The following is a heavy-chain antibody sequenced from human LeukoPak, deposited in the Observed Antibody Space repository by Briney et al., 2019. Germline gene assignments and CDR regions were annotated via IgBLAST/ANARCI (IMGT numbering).Heavy chain of an antibody. CDR3: AKDQYYYGMDV. J-gene: IGHJ6*02. V-gene: IGHV3-23*01. Sequence: GGSLRLSCAASGFSFSTYAMSWVRQAPGKGLEWVSAVSGSGGSTYYADSVKGRFTISRDNSKNTLYLQMNSLRAEDTAVYYCAKDQYYYGMDVWGQGTTVTISS. CDR1: GFSFSTYA. CDR2: VSGSGGST.